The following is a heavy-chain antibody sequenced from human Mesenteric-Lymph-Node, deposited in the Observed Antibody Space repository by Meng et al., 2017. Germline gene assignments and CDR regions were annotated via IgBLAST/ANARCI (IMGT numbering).Heavy chain of an antibody. CDR1: GGPISSSGHY. CDR2: IYTSGST. J-gene: IGHJ4*02. V-gene: IGHV4-39*07. Sequence: HLQLQQSGPGLVKPSETLSLTCTVSGGPISSSGHYWGWIRQTPGKGLTWIGAIYTSGSTSYNPSLKSRVTISVATSKNQFSLKLSSVTAADTAVYYCARNYYFDYWGQGTLVTVSS. CDR3: ARNYYFDY.